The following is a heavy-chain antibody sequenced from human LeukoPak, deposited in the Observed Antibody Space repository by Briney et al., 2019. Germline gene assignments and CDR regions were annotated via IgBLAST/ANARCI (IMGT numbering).Heavy chain of an antibody. J-gene: IGHJ5*02. D-gene: IGHD2-2*01. Sequence: GGSLRLSCAASGFTFSSYAMSWVRQAPGKGLEWVSAINGSGGSTYYADSVKGRFTISRDNSKNTLYLQMNSLRAEDTAVYYCAKDRIVVVPAANNWFDPWGQGTLVTVSS. CDR2: INGSGGST. V-gene: IGHV3-23*01. CDR1: GFTFSSYA. CDR3: AKDRIVVVPAANNWFDP.